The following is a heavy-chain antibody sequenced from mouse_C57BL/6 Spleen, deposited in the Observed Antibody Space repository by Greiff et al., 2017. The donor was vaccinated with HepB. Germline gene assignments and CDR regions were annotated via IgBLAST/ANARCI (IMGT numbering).Heavy chain of an antibody. Sequence: QVQLQQSGAELARPGASVKLSCKASGYTFTSYGISWVKQRTGQGLEWIGEIYPRSGNTYYNEKFKGKATLTADKSSSKAYMELRSLTSEDSAVYFCARIITTVVDPYYFDYWGQGTTLTVSS. V-gene: IGHV1-81*01. D-gene: IGHD1-1*01. CDR1: GYTFTSYG. CDR2: IYPRSGNT. J-gene: IGHJ2*01. CDR3: ARIITTVVDPYYFDY.